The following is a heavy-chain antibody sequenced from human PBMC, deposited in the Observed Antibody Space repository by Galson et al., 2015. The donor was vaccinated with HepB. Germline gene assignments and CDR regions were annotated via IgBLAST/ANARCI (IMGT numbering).Heavy chain of an antibody. V-gene: IGHV3-30*18. CDR3: AKDLGYGGNPFDY. CDR2: ISYDGSNK. D-gene: IGHD4-23*01. J-gene: IGHJ4*02. Sequence: SLRLSCAASGFTFSSYGMHWVRQAPGKGLEWVAVISYDGSNKYYADSVKGRFTISRDNSKNTLYLQMNSLRAEDTAVYYCAKDLGYGGNPFDYWGQGTLVTVSS. CDR1: GFTFSSYG.